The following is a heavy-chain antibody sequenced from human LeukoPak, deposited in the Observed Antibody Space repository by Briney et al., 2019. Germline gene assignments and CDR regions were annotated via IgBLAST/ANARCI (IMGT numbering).Heavy chain of an antibody. CDR2: ISGTGGST. CDR1: GFTFSNAW. Sequence: PGGSLRLSCAASGFTFSNAWMSWVRQAPGKGLDWVSTISGTGGSTYYADSVKGRFTISRDNSKNTLYLQMNSLRAEDTAVYYCAKGTAYGSGRFDYWGQGTLVTVSS. J-gene: IGHJ4*02. V-gene: IGHV3-23*01. D-gene: IGHD3-10*01. CDR3: AKGTAYGSGRFDY.